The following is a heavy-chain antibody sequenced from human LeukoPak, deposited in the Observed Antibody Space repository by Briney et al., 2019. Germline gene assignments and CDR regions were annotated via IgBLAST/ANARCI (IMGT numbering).Heavy chain of an antibody. Sequence: ASVKVSCKASGYTFTGYYMHWVRQAPGQGLEWMGWINPNSGGTNYAQKFQGRVTMTRDTSINTAYMELSRLRSDDTAVYYCARGNRIAAVPYYYYMDVWGKGTTVTVSS. CDR3: ARGNRIAAVPYYYYMDV. CDR2: INPNSGGT. CDR1: GYTFTGYY. J-gene: IGHJ6*03. D-gene: IGHD6-13*01. V-gene: IGHV1-2*02.